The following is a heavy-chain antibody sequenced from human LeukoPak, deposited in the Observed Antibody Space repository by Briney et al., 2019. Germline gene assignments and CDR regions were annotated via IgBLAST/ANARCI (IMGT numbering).Heavy chain of an antibody. V-gene: IGHV3-7*01. CDR2: IKQDGSEK. D-gene: IGHD3-3*01. CDR1: GIIITSYW. J-gene: IGHJ5*02. Sequence: GGSLRLSCAASGIIITSYWMSWVRQTPGKGLEWVANIKQDGSEKYYVDSVKGRFTISRDNTKKSLYLLMDSLRAEDTAVYYCARDAASGNNWFDPWGQGTLVTVSS. CDR3: ARDAASGNNWFDP.